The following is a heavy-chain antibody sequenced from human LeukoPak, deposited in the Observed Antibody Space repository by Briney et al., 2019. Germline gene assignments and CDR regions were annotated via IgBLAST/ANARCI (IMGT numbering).Heavy chain of an antibody. D-gene: IGHD5-12*01. J-gene: IGHJ6*02. CDR2: IYPGDSDT. CDR1: GYSFTSYW. V-gene: IGHV5-51*01. Sequence: GESLKISCKGSGYSFTSYWIGWARQMPGKGLEWMGIIYPGDSDTRYSPSFQGQVTISADKSISTAYLQWSSLKASDTAMYYCARHGGYVPYCCYGMDVWGQGTTVTVSS. CDR3: ARHGGYVPYCCYGMDV.